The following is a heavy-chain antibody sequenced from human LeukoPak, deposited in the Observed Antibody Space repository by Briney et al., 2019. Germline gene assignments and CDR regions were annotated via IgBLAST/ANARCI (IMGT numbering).Heavy chain of an antibody. Sequence: GASVKVSCKASGGTFSSYAISWVRQAPGQGLEWMGGIIPIFGTANYAQKFQGRVTITADESTSTAYMELSSLRSEDTAVYYCARSDGYCSGGSCYSFDCWGQGTLVTVSS. CDR2: IIPIFGTA. V-gene: IGHV1-69*01. CDR3: ARSDGYCSGGSCYSFDC. CDR1: GGTFSSYA. D-gene: IGHD2-15*01. J-gene: IGHJ4*02.